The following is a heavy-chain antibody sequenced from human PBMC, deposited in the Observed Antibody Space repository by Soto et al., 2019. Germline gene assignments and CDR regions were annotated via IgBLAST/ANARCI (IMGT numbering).Heavy chain of an antibody. D-gene: IGHD6-13*01. CDR2: MNPNSGNT. Sequence: ASVKVSCKASGYTFTSYDINWVRQATGQGLEWMGWMNPNSGNTGYAQKFQGMVTMTRNTSISTAYMGLSSLRSEDTAVYYCARGLRYSSSWYGYYYYGMDVWGQGTTVTVSS. J-gene: IGHJ6*02. V-gene: IGHV1-8*01. CDR1: GYTFTSYD. CDR3: ARGLRYSSSWYGYYYYGMDV.